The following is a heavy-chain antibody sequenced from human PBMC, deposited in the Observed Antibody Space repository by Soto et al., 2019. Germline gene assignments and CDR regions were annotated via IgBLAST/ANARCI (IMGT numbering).Heavy chain of an antibody. CDR3: ASMTMEGPLDYYYYYYMDV. V-gene: IGHV1-69*02. CDR2: IIPILGIA. Sequence: GASVKDSCKASGGTFSSYTISWVRQAPGQGLEWMGRIIPILGIANYAQKFRGRVTITADKSTSTAYMELSSLRSEDTAVYYCASMTMEGPLDYYYYYYMDVWGKGTTVTVSS. CDR1: GGTFSSYT. J-gene: IGHJ6*03. D-gene: IGHD3-10*01.